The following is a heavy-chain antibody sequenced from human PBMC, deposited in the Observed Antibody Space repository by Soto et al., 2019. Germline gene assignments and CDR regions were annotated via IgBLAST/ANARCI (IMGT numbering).Heavy chain of an antibody. CDR1: GYTFTIYW. D-gene: IGHD4-17*01. Sequence: GESLKISCQVSGYTFTIYWIGWVRQMPGKGLEWMGIIYPSDSDTRYSPSFQGQVTISADQSINTAYLQWDSLKASDTAIYYCARPANTVADHFDLWGQRTPGTDSS. J-gene: IGHJ4*02. V-gene: IGHV5-51*01. CDR2: IYPSDSDT. CDR3: ARPANTVADHFDL.